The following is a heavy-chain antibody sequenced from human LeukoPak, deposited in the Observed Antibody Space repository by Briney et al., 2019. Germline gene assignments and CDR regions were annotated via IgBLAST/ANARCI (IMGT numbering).Heavy chain of an antibody. CDR2: ISYDGSNK. J-gene: IGHJ4*02. CDR3: AKEGRRYFDY. Sequence: GGSLRLSCAATGFTFSRYGMHWVRQAPGKGLEWVAQISYDGSNKHYGDSVKGRFTIARDNSKNTLFLQMNSLRGEDTAVYYCAKEGRRYFDYWGQGNLVTVST. V-gene: IGHV3-30*18. CDR1: GFTFSRYG.